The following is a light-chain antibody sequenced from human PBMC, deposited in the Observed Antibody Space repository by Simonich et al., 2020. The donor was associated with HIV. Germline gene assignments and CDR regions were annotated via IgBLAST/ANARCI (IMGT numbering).Light chain of an antibody. Sequence: QSALTQPASVSGSPGQSITISCTGTSSDIGAYNYVSWYQQHPGKAPKLMIYDVSNRPSGVSTRFSGSKSGNTASLTISGLQVEDEAVYYCSSYTSSNTWVFGGGTKLTVL. V-gene: IGLV2-14*03. CDR3: SSYTSSNTWV. CDR2: DVS. CDR1: SSDIGAYNY. J-gene: IGLJ2*01.